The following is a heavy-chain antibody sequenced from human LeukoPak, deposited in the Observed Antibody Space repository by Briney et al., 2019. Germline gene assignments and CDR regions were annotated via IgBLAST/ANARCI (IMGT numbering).Heavy chain of an antibody. CDR2: INPNSGGT. CDR3: ARDRDNYDFWSGYYNWFDP. V-gene: IGHV1-2*02. Sequence: ASVKVSCKASGYTFTGYYMHWVRQAPGQGLEWMGWINPNSGGTNYAQKFQGRITMTRDTSISTAYMELSRLRSDDTAVYYCARDRDNYDFWSGYYNWFDPWGQGTLVTVSS. CDR1: GYTFTGYY. J-gene: IGHJ5*02. D-gene: IGHD3-3*01.